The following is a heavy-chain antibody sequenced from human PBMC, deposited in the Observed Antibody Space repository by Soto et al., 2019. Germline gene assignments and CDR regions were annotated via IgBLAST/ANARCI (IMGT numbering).Heavy chain of an antibody. V-gene: IGHV3-23*01. J-gene: IGHJ5*02. D-gene: IGHD2-2*01. CDR1: GFAFSSYA. Sequence: GGSLRLSCAASGFAFSSYATSWIRQAPGKGLEWVSSITSGGGNTYYGDSVKGRFTISRNNSKNTLYLQMSSLRAEDTAVYYCAKHCGSSSCYRFDPWGQGTLVTVSS. CDR2: ITSGGGNT. CDR3: AKHCGSSSCYRFDP.